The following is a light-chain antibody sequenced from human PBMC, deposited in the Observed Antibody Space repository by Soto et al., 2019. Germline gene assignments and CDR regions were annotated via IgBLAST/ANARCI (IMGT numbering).Light chain of an antibody. CDR2: GAS. J-gene: IGKJ2*01. CDR1: QSVSSSY. CDR3: QQYGSSPPYT. Sequence: EIVLTQSPGTLSLSPGERATLSCRASQSVSSSYLAWYQQKPGQAPRLLVYGASSRAPGIPDSFSGSGSGADFPVSISRREPEDVAVYYCQQYGSSPPYTLGQGTKLEIK. V-gene: IGKV3-20*01.